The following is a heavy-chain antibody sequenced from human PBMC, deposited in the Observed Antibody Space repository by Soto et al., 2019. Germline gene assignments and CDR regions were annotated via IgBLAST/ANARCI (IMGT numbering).Heavy chain of an antibody. J-gene: IGHJ6*02. Sequence: SETLSLTCTFSGGSISSSSYYWGWIRQPPGKGLEWIGSIYYSGSTYYNPSLKSRVTISVDTSKNQFSLKLSSVTAADTAVYYCARHWGSSTYYYYYYGMDVWGQGTTVTVSS. D-gene: IGHD3-16*01. CDR1: GGSISSSSYY. CDR3: ARHWGSSTYYYYYYGMDV. V-gene: IGHV4-39*01. CDR2: IYYSGST.